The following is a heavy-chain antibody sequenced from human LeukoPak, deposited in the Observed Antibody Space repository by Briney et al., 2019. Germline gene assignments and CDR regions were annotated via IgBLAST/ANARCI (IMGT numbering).Heavy chain of an antibody. J-gene: IGHJ5*02. V-gene: IGHV1-2*02. CDR2: INPNSGGT. Sequence: GASVKVSCKASGYTFTGYYMHWVRQDPGQGLEWMGWINPNSGGTNYAQKFQGRVTMTRDTSISTAYMELSRLRSDDTAVYYCARDRVGGTMVRGVIITRGNWFDPWGQGTLVTVSS. D-gene: IGHD3-10*01. CDR3: ARDRVGGTMVRGVIITRGNWFDP. CDR1: GYTFTGYY.